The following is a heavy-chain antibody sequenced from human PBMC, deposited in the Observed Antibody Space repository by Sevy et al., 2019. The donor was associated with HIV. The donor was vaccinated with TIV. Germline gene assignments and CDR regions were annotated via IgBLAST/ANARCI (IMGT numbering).Heavy chain of an antibody. V-gene: IGHV3-48*02. J-gene: IGHJ2*01. CDR3: SRDARMVMTWQSWDFDL. Sequence: GGSLRLSCAASGFTFSSYSMNWVRQAPGKGLEWVSYISSSSSTIYYADAVKGRFTNSRDNANNSLYLQIKSLRDEDKAVFYCSRDARMVMTWQSWDFDLWGRGTLVTVSS. CDR1: GFTFSSYS. D-gene: IGHD3-22*01. CDR2: ISSSSSTI.